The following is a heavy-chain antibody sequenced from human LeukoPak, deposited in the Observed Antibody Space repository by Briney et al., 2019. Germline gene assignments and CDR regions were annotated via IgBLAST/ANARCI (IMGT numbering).Heavy chain of an antibody. D-gene: IGHD3-22*01. Sequence: PSETLSLTCTVYVGSIRIRDYYGGWSRQPPGEGRELIGSVYYSGSTQDHPSLKSRVTKSVDMFRNQFSMKLSSLPAADPALYCCARQYRDSSGYYFFDYWGQGTLITVSS. CDR1: VGSIRIRDYY. CDR3: ARQYRDSSGYYFFDY. CDR2: VYYSGST. J-gene: IGHJ4*02. V-gene: IGHV4-39*01.